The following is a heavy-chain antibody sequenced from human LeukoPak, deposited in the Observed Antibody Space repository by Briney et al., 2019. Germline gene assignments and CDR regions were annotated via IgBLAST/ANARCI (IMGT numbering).Heavy chain of an antibody. Sequence: GGSLRLSCAASGFTFSSHWMHWVRQAPGKGLVWVSRIDRDGSSTTYADSVKGRFTISRDNAKNTLYLQMNSPRAEDTAVYYCARGETGSYGGSYQTVGYWGQGTLVTVSS. D-gene: IGHD1-26*01. V-gene: IGHV3-74*01. CDR1: GFTFSSHW. J-gene: IGHJ4*02. CDR2: IDRDGSST. CDR3: ARGETGSYGGSYQTVGY.